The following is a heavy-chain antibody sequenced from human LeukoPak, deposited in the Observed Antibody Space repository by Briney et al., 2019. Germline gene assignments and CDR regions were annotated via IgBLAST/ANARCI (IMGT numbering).Heavy chain of an antibody. CDR1: GIAVSGNY. CDR3: AIAQTWDGLFES. D-gene: IGHD1-26*01. J-gene: IGHJ4*02. Sequence: GGSLRLSCAASGIAVSGNYMSWVRQTPGKGLEWVSFISINTSTFYADSVRGRFTISRDTSKNTLLLQMNSLRDEDSAIYYCAIAQTWDGLFESWGQGTLVTVSS. V-gene: IGHV3-53*01. CDR2: ISINTST.